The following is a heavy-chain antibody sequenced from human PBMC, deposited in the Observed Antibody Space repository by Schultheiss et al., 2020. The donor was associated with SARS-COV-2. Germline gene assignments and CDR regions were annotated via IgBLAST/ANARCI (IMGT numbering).Heavy chain of an antibody. CDR1: GFTFSSYA. CDR3: ARDHPHTYYYDSGGYSDAFDI. Sequence: GESLRLSCAASGFTFSSYAMHWVRQAPGKGLEWVAVISYDGSNKYYADSVKGRFTISRDNAKNTLYLQMNSLRAEDTAVYYCARDHPHTYYYDSGGYSDAFDIWGQGTMVTVSS. J-gene: IGHJ3*02. D-gene: IGHD3-22*01. V-gene: IGHV3-30*07. CDR2: ISYDGSNK.